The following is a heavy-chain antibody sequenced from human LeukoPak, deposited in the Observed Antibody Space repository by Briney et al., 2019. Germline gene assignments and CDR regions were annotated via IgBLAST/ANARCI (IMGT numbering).Heavy chain of an antibody. V-gene: IGHV4-59*08. J-gene: IGHJ3*02. CDR1: GGSISSYY. D-gene: IGHD3-22*01. Sequence: SETLSLTCTVSGGSISSYYWSWIRQPPGKGLERMGYIYYSGSTNYNPSPKSGVTISVDTTKNKCSLKRSFVTAADNVVEFVARCPYSYDSSGAFDIWGKGTMVTVSS. CDR3: ARCPYSYDSSGAFDI. CDR2: IYYSGST.